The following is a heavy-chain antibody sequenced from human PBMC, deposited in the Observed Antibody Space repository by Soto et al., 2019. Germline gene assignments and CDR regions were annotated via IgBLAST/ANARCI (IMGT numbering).Heavy chain of an antibody. J-gene: IGHJ6*02. CDR2: INHSGST. V-gene: IGHV4-34*01. CDR1: GGSFSGYY. Sequence: SETLSLTCAVYGGSFSGYYWSWIRQPPGKGLEWIGEINHSGSTNYNPSLNSRVTISVDTSKNQFSLKLSSVTAADTAVYYCGRGSHYDFWSGPRHYYYGMDVWGQGTTVTVSS. D-gene: IGHD3-3*01. CDR3: GRGSHYDFWSGPRHYYYGMDV.